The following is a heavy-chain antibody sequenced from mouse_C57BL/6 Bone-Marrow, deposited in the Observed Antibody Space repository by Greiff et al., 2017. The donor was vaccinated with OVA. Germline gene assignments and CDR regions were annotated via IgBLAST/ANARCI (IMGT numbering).Heavy chain of an antibody. J-gene: IGHJ4*01. CDR2: ILPGSGST. Sequence: QVQLQQSGAELMKPGASVKLSCKATGYTFTGYWIEWVKQRPGHGLEWIGEILPGSGSTNYNEKFKGKATFTADTSSNTAYMQLSSLTTEDSAIYYFARRGLYYGSSHGAMDYWGQGTSVTFSS. CDR1: GYTFTGYW. D-gene: IGHD1-1*01. CDR3: ARRGLYYGSSHGAMDY. V-gene: IGHV1-9*01.